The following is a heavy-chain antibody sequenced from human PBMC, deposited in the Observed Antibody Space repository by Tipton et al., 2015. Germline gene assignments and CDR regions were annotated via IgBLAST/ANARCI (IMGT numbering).Heavy chain of an antibody. CDR1: GGSINSYH. D-gene: IGHD1-1*01. V-gene: IGHV4-59*01. Sequence: TLSLTCTVSGGSINSYHWTWIRQPPGKGLEWIGYIYYSGSTYYNPSLKSRVTISVDTSKNQFSLKLSSVTAADTAVYYCAKGHATRDYFDYWGQGTLVTVSS. J-gene: IGHJ4*02. CDR2: IYYSGST. CDR3: AKGHATRDYFDY.